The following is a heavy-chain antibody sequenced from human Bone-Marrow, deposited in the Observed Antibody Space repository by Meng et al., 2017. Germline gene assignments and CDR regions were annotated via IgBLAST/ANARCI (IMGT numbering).Heavy chain of an antibody. CDR2: MNPNSGNT. J-gene: IGHJ3*02. CDR1: GGTFSSYT. D-gene: IGHD2-15*01. Sequence: ASVTVSCKASGGTFSSYTISWVRQAPGQGLEWMGWMNPNSGNTGYAQKFQGRVTMTRNTAIRTAYMELSSLRYEDTAVYYCARYPPRVVVAAHDAFDIWGQGTMVTVSS. CDR3: ARYPPRVVVAAHDAFDI. V-gene: IGHV1-8*02.